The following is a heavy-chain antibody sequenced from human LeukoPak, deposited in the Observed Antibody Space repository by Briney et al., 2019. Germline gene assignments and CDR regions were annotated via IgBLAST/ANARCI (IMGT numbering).Heavy chain of an antibody. CDR3: ASRRGYYYYYMDV. V-gene: IGHV4-34*01. J-gene: IGHJ6*03. CDR2: INHSGST. Sequence: SETLSLTSAVYGGSFSGYYWSWIRQPPGKGLEWIGEINHSGSTNYNPSLKSRVTISVDTSKNQFSLKLSSVTAADTAVYYCASRRGYYYYYMDVWGKGTTVTVSS. CDR1: GGSFSGYY.